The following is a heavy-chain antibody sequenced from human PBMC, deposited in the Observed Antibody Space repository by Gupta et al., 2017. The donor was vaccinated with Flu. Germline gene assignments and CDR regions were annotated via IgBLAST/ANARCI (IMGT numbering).Heavy chain of an antibody. V-gene: IGHV4-59*01. CDR1: GGSISSRY. CDR2: ISHSAST. CDR3: ARVGSSQSYYYMDV. J-gene: IGHJ6*03. Sequence: QVQLQESGPGLVKPSETLSLICTVSGGSISSRYWSWIRQPPGKGLEWIGYISHSASTNYEPSRKSRVTISVDTSKSQLSLKLTSVTAADTAVYYCARVGSSQSYYYMDVWGKGTTVTVSS. D-gene: IGHD6-19*01.